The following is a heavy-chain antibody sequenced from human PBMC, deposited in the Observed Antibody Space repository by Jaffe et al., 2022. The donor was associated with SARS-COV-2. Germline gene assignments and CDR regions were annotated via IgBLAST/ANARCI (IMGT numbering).Heavy chain of an antibody. CDR3: ARSSRQRAYYYMDV. CDR2: INYSGST. J-gene: IGHJ6*03. D-gene: IGHD2-21*01. Sequence: QVQLQQWGAGLLKPSETLSLTCAVYGGSFSGYYWSWIRQPPGKGLEWIGEINYSGSTNYNPSLKSRVTISIDTSKNHFSLKLSSVTAADTAVYYCARSSRQRAYYYMDVWGKGTTVTVSS. V-gene: IGHV4-34*01. CDR1: GGSFSGYY.